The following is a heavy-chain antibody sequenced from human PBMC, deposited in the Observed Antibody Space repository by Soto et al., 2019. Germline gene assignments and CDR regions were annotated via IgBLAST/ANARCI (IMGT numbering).Heavy chain of an antibody. V-gene: IGHV3-23*01. CDR3: AKPSSGWRESPFDY. CDR1: GFTFSSYA. Sequence: EVQLLESGGGLVQPGGSLSLSCAASGFTFSSYAMSWVRQAPGKGLEWFSAISGSGGSTYYADSAKGRFTISRDNSKNTLYLQMNSLRDEDTAVYYCAKPSSGWRESPFDYWGQGTLVTVSS. J-gene: IGHJ4*02. CDR2: ISGSGGST. D-gene: IGHD6-19*01.